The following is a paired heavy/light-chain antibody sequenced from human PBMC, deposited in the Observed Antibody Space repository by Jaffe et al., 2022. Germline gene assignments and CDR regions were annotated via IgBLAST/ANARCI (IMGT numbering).Heavy chain of an antibody. D-gene: IGHD6-19*01. CDR1: GYTFTSYA. CDR2: INAGNGNT. V-gene: IGHV1-3*01. J-gene: IGHJ3*02. Sequence: QVQLVQSGAEVKKPGASVKVSCKASGYTFTSYAMHWVRQAPGQRLEWMGWINAGNGNTKYSQKFQGRVTITRDTSASTAYMELSSLRSEDTAVYYCAEGYSSGWHQEDGDAFDIWGQGTMVTVSS. CDR3: AEGYSSGWHQEDGDAFDI.
Light chain of an antibody. Sequence: AIQLTQSPSSLSASVGDRVTITCRASQGISSALAWYQQKPGKAPKLLIYDASSLESGVPSRFSGSGSGTDFTLTISSLQPEDFATYYCQQFNSYPLTFGQGTKVEIK. CDR1: QGISSA. CDR3: QQFNSYPLT. J-gene: IGKJ1*01. CDR2: DAS. V-gene: IGKV1-13*02.